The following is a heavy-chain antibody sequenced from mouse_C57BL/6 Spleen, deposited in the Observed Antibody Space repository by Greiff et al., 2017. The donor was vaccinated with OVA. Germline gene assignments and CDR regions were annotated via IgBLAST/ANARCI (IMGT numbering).Heavy chain of an antibody. J-gene: IGHJ3*01. D-gene: IGHD1-1*01. CDR3: TSSNSDYYGSSYGFAY. CDR1: GYTFTDYE. Sequence: VQLQESGAELVRPGASVTLSCKASGYTFTDYEMHWVKQTPVHGLEWIGAIDPETGGTAYNQKFKGKAILTADKSSSTAYMELRSLTSEDSAVYYCTSSNSDYYGSSYGFAYWGQGTLVTVSA. CDR2: IDPETGGT. V-gene: IGHV1-15*01.